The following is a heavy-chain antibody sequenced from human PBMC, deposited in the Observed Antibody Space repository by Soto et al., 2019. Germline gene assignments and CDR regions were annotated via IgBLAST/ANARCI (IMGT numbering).Heavy chain of an antibody. CDR1: SGSISSSNW. J-gene: IGHJ6*03. D-gene: IGHD1-26*01. CDR2: ISHNGST. Sequence: QVQLQESGPGLVKPSGTLSLTCAVSSGSISSSNWWSWVRQPPGKGLEWIGEISHNGSTNYNPSLKRRVTISVEKSKNQFSLKLSSVTAADTAVYYCARAFGYSGSHYYYYYMDVWGKGTPVTVSS. V-gene: IGHV4-4*02. CDR3: ARAFGYSGSHYYYYYMDV.